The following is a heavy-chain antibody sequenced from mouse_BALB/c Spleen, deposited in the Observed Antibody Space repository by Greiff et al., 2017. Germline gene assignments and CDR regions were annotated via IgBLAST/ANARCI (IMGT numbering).Heavy chain of an antibody. Sequence: EVKLEESGGGLVKPGGSLKLSCAASGFTFSSYAMSWVRQTPEKRLEWVASISSGGSTYYPDSVKGRFTISRDNARNILYLQMSSLRSEDTAMYYCARAMSYYAMDYWGQGTSVTVSS. J-gene: IGHJ4*01. V-gene: IGHV5-6-5*01. CDR2: ISSGGST. CDR3: ARAMSYYAMDY. CDR1: GFTFSSYA.